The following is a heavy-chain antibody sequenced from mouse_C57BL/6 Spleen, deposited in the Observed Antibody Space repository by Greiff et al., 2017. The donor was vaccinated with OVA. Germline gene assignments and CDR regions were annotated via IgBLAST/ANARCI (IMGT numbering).Heavy chain of an antibody. CDR2: IYPSDSET. D-gene: IGHD4-1*01. CDR3: ARNGDENAMDY. CDR1: GYTFTSYW. V-gene: IGHV1-61*01. J-gene: IGHJ4*01. Sequence: QVQLQQPGAELVRPGSSVTLSCKASGYTFTSYWMDWVKQRPGQGLEWIGNIYPSDSETHYNQKFKDKATLTVDKSSSTAYMQLSSLTSEDSAVYYCARNGDENAMDYWGQGTSVTVSS.